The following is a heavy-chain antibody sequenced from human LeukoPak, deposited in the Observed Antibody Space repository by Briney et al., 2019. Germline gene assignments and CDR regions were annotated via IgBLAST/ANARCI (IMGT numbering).Heavy chain of an antibody. Sequence: ASVKVSCKPSGFSFTGYYLHWVRQAPGQGLEWMGWINPASGATKLSQKFQGRVTLTTDTSITTAYMKLSGLRSDDTAVYFCARGIVLVGGAIAVPPYFDYWGQGTLVTVSS. V-gene: IGHV1-2*02. CDR3: ARGIVLVGGAIAVPPYFDY. CDR1: GFSFTGYY. CDR2: INPASGAT. D-gene: IGHD1-26*01. J-gene: IGHJ4*02.